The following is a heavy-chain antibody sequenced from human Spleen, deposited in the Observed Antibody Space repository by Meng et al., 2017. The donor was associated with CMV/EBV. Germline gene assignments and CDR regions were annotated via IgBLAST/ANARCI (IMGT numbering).Heavy chain of an antibody. CDR1: GFSFGTYG. Sequence: GESLKISCAASGFSFGTYGMHWVRQAPDKGLEWVALIWYDGSNAYYADSVKGRFTTSRDNSKNTLFLQMNSLRAEDTAIYYCAKERGVDDFWNGNFHGMDAWGQGTTVTVSS. CDR2: IWYDGSNA. D-gene: IGHD3-3*01. J-gene: IGHJ6*02. V-gene: IGHV3-33*03. CDR3: AKERGVDDFWNGNFHGMDA.